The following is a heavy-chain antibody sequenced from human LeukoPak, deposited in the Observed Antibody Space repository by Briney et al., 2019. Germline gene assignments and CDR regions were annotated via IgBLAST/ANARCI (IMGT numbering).Heavy chain of an antibody. CDR1: GFTFSSYG. Sequence: GGSLRLSCAASGFTFSSYGMHWVRQAPGKGLEWVAFIRYDGSNKYYADSVKGRFTISRDNSKNTLYLQMNSLRAEDTAVYYCAPKTRGLSSIAARQDYWGQGTLVTVSS. CDR3: APKTRGLSSIAARQDY. D-gene: IGHD6-6*01. J-gene: IGHJ4*02. V-gene: IGHV3-30*02. CDR2: IRYDGSNK.